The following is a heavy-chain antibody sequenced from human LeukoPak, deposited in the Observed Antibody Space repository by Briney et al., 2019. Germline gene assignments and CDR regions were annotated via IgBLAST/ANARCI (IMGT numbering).Heavy chain of an antibody. CDR1: GGSISSGGYY. J-gene: IGHJ4*02. D-gene: IGHD5-24*01. Sequence: SETLSLTCTVSGGSISSGGYYWSWIRQHPGKGLEWIGYIYYSGSTYYNPSLKSRVTILVDTSKNQFSLKLSSVTAADTAVYYCARDRIGYTQTYYWGQGTLVTVSS. CDR3: ARDRIGYTQTYY. CDR2: IYYSGST. V-gene: IGHV4-31*03.